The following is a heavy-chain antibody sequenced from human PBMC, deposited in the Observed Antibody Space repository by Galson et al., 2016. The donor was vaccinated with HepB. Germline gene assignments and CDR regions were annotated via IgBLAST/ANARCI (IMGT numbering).Heavy chain of an antibody. D-gene: IGHD5-12*01. CDR1: GVTMSNYW. J-gene: IGHJ4*02. CDR2: IKQDGSQK. CDR3: ARGSGFLIDY. Sequence: SLRLSCAVSGVTMSNYWMNWVRQAPGKGLEWVAIIKQDGSQKYYVDSVKGRFTISRDNAKNSLYLEMNSLRVEDTAVYYCARGSGFLIDYWGQGTLVTVSS. V-gene: IGHV3-7*03.